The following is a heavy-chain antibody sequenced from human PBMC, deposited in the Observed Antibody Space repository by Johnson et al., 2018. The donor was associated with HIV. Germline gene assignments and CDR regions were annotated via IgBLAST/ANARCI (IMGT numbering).Heavy chain of an antibody. Sequence: EVQLVESGGGLVQPGGSLRLSCADSGFTFSTYAMHWVRQAPGKGLEYVSGVSSNGGKTYYANSVKGRFTISRDNSKNTLYLQMGSLRTEDMALYHCARARYTSDWYLYDAFDLWGQGTMVTVSS. J-gene: IGHJ3*01. CDR3: ARARYTSDWYLYDAFDL. D-gene: IGHD6-13*01. CDR1: GFTFSTYA. CDR2: VSSNGGKT. V-gene: IGHV3-64*01.